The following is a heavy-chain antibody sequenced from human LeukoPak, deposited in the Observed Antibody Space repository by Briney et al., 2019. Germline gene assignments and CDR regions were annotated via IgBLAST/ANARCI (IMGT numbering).Heavy chain of an antibody. Sequence: PGGSLRLSCAASGFTFRSYELNWVRQAPGKGLEWVSYISDIVTTQHYADSVKGRFIISRDNAKNSLYLQMNSLTAEDTAVYYCARDRSKVTAYDDALDFWGQGTMVIVSS. J-gene: IGHJ3*01. CDR3: ARDRSKVTAYDDALDF. CDR1: GFTFRSYE. V-gene: IGHV3-48*03. CDR2: ISDIVTTQ. D-gene: IGHD2-21*02.